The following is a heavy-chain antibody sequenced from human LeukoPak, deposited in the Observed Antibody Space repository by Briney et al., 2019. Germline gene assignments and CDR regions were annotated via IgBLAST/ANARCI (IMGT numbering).Heavy chain of an antibody. D-gene: IGHD1-26*01. CDR3: TTKRVGAPAFDY. V-gene: IGHV3-15*07. CDR1: GLTFSNAW. CDR2: IKSKADGGAI. J-gene: IGHJ4*02. Sequence: PGGSLRLSCTASGLTFSNAWMNWVRQAPGKGLEWVGRIKSKADGGAIDYAAPVKGRFTISRDDSKNMLSLEMNSLKSEDTAMYYCTTKRVGAPAFDYWGQGTLVTVSP.